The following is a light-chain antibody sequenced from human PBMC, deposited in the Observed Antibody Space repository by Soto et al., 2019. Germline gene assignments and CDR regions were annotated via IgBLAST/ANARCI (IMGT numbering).Light chain of an antibody. CDR1: SSNIGSNT. CDR2: SNN. J-gene: IGLJ1*01. Sequence: QSALTRAPSASGTPGQGVTISCSGSSSNIGSNTVNWCQQLPGTAPKLLIYSNNQRPSGVPDRFSGSKSGTSASLAISGLQSEDEADYYCAAWDDSLNGSYVFGTGTKVTVL. V-gene: IGLV1-44*01. CDR3: AAWDDSLNGSYV.